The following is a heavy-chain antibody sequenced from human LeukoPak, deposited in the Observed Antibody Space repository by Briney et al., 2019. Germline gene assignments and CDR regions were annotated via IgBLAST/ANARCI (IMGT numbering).Heavy chain of an antibody. CDR2: INPNSGGT. CDR1: GYTSTGYY. D-gene: IGHD2-15*01. Sequence: ASVKVSCKASGYTSTGYYMHWVRQAPGQGLEWMGWINPNSGGTNYAEKFQGRVTMTRDTTISTAYMELSRLRSDDTAVYYCARGGRYCSGGSCYQDYWGQGTLVTVSS. J-gene: IGHJ4*02. V-gene: IGHV1-2*02. CDR3: ARGGRYCSGGSCYQDY.